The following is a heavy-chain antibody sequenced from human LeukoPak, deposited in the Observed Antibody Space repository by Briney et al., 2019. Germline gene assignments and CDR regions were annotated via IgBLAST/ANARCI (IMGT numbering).Heavy chain of an antibody. CDR3: AREGYQLLVDYYYMDV. J-gene: IGHJ6*03. Sequence: PSETLSLTCTVSGGSISSGDYYWSWIRQPPGKGLEWIGYIYYSGSTYYNPSLKSRVTISVDTSKNQFSLKLSSVTAADTAVYYCAREGYQLLVDYYYMDVWGKGTMVTVSS. CDR1: GGSISSGDYY. D-gene: IGHD2-2*01. V-gene: IGHV4-30-4*08. CDR2: IYYSGST.